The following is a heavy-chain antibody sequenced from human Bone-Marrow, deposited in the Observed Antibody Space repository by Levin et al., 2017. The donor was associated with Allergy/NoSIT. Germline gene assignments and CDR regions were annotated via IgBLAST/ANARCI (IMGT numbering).Heavy chain of an antibody. CDR2: IIPFFGKV. V-gene: IGHV1-69*13. Sequence: SVKVSCRASGGTFDSYAVGWVRQAPGQGLDYVGGIIPFFGKVNYAKKFEGRVTITADESTGTAYMDLRSLRSEDTAVYYCVRASGYWYDSGKPSSQAKSCYYYGMDVWGRGTTVTVSS. CDR1: GGTFDSYA. J-gene: IGHJ6*02. D-gene: IGHD3-10*01. CDR3: VRASGYWYDSGKPSSQAKSCYYYGMDV.